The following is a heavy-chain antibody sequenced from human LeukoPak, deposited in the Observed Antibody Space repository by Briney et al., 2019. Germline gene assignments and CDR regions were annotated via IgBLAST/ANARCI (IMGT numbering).Heavy chain of an antibody. CDR1: GFTFSSYS. CDR3: ASWTVTTQYYYNYYYMDV. J-gene: IGHJ6*03. V-gene: IGHV3-48*01. Sequence: GGSLRLSCAASGFTFSSYSMNWVRQAPGKGLEWVSYISSSSSTIYYADSVKGRFTTSRDNAKNSLYLQMNSLRAEDTAVYYCASWTVTTQYYYNYYYMDVWGKGTTVTVSS. CDR2: ISSSSSTI. D-gene: IGHD4-17*01.